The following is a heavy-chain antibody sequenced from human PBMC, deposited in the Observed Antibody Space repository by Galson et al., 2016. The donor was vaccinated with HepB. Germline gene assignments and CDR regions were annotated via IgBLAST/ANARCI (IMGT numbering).Heavy chain of an antibody. CDR1: GYSFTSYW. Sequence: QSGAEVKKPGESLKISCKGSGYSFTSYWIVWVRQMPGKGLEWMGIIHPSDSDTRDSPSFQGHVTISVDKSITTAYLQWSSLKASDTAMYYCATLHAQYEIFTGLELGTYYPDKWGQGTLVTV. CDR2: IHPSDSDT. CDR3: ATLHAQYEIFTGLELGTYYPDK. J-gene: IGHJ4*02. D-gene: IGHD3-9*01. V-gene: IGHV5-51*03.